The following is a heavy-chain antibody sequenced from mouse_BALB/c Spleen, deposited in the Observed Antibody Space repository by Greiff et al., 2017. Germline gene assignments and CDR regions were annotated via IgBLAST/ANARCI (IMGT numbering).Heavy chain of an antibody. CDR1: GFTFSSYA. CDR2: ISSGGST. Sequence: EVQRVESGGGLVKPGGSLKLSCAASGFTFSSYAMSWVRQTPEKRLEWVASISSGGSTYYPDSVKGRFTISRDNARNILYLQMSSLRSEDTAMYYCARGYYGSRGGFDYWGQGTTLTVSS. V-gene: IGHV5-6-5*01. J-gene: IGHJ2*01. CDR3: ARGYYGSRGGFDY. D-gene: IGHD1-1*01.